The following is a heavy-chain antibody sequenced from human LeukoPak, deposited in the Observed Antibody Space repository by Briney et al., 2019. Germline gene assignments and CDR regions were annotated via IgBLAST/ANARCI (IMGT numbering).Heavy chain of an antibody. D-gene: IGHD5-24*01. J-gene: IGHJ4*02. CDR2: INPADSDT. V-gene: IGHV5-51*01. CDR1: GSRFSSYW. Sequence: GESLKISCKASGSRFSSYWIAWVRQIPGKGLEWMGIINPADSDTRYSLSIQGQVTISADRSISTAYLQWSSLKASDTAIYYCARGEGGYNYAFWGQGTLVSVSS. CDR3: ARGEGGYNYAF.